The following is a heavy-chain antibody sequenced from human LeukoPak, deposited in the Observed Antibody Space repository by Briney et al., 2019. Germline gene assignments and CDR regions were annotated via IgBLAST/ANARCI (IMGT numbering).Heavy chain of an antibody. CDR1: GYTFSSYG. CDR2: ISGYNDNT. Sequence: ASVKVSCKASGYTFSSYGISWVRQPPGQGLEWMGWISGYNDNTKYYAQKLQGRVTMTTDTSTSTAYMELRSLRSDDTAVYYCARHTKRSRARWENLGFDPWGQGTLVTVSS. D-gene: IGHD1-26*01. V-gene: IGHV1-18*01. CDR3: ARHTKRSRARWENLGFDP. J-gene: IGHJ5*02.